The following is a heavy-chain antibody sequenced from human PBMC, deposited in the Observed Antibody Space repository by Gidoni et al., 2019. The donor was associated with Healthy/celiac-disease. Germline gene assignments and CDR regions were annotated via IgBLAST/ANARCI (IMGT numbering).Heavy chain of an antibody. D-gene: IGHD3-16*02. CDR3: ARTLRLGELSSY. Sequence: LEWVSSISSSSSYIYYADSVKGRFTISRDNAKNSLYLQMNSLRAEDTAVYYCARTLRLGELSSYWGQGTLVTVSS. CDR2: ISSSSSYI. V-gene: IGHV3-21*01. J-gene: IGHJ4*02.